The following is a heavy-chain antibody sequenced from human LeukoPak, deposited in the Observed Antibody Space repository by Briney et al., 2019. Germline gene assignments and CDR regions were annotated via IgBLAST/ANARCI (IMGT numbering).Heavy chain of an antibody. D-gene: IGHD3-3*01. CDR1: GGTFSSYA. CDR2: IIPILGIA. Sequence: SVKVSCKASGGTFSSYAISWVRQAPGQGLEWMGRIIPILGIANYAQKFQGRVTITADKSTSTAYMELSSLRSEDTAVYYCASDFWSGYRINWFDPWGQGTLVTVSS. V-gene: IGHV1-69*04. J-gene: IGHJ5*02. CDR3: ASDFWSGYRINWFDP.